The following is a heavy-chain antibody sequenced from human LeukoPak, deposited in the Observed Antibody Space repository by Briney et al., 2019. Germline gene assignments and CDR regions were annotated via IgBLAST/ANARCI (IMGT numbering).Heavy chain of an antibody. CDR1: GFTFSSYS. D-gene: IGHD3-10*01. V-gene: IGHV3-48*04. Sequence: GGSLRLSCAASGFTFSSYSMNWVRQAPGKGLEWVSYISSSSSTIYCADSVKGRFTISRDNAKNSLYLQMNSLRAEDTAVYYCAREGARPSGYYYYMDVWGKGTTVTVSS. CDR3: AREGARPSGYYYYMDV. J-gene: IGHJ6*03. CDR2: ISSSSSTI.